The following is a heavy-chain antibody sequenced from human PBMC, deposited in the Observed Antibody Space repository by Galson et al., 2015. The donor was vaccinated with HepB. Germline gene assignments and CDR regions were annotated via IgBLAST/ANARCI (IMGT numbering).Heavy chain of an antibody. CDR1: GFTFSSYG. CDR3: AKDVVEAWFAGSRAWGLDY. Sequence: SLRLSCAASGFTFSSYGMHWVRQAPGKGLEWVAVISYDGSNKYYADSVKGRFTISRDNSKNTLYLQMNSLRAEDTAVYYRAKDVVEAWFAGSRAWGLDYWGQGTLVTVSS. J-gene: IGHJ4*02. V-gene: IGHV3-30*18. CDR2: ISYDGSNK. D-gene: IGHD3-10*01.